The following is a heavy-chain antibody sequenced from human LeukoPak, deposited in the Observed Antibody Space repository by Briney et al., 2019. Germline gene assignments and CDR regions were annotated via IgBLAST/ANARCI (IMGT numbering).Heavy chain of an antibody. Sequence: PGGSLRLSCAASGFTFSSYWMHWVRQAPGKGLEWVSSISGNGGSTYYADSVKGRFTISRDNSKNTLYLQMNSLRAEDTAVYYCAKDGSWLHTPSDYWGQGTLVTVSS. J-gene: IGHJ4*02. CDR2: ISGNGGST. CDR1: GFTFSSYW. CDR3: AKDGSWLHTPSDY. V-gene: IGHV3-23*01. D-gene: IGHD5-24*01.